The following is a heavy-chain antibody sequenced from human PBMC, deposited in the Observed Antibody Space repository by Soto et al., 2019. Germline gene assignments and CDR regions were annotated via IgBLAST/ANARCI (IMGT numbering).Heavy chain of an antibody. CDR1: GFTFTNYA. D-gene: IGHD2-2*01. J-gene: IGHJ4*02. CDR2: ISGSGGTT. CDR3: VKTCDSTSCSLYDY. V-gene: IGHV3-23*01. Sequence: SLRLSCAVSGFTFTNYAMTWVRQAPGKGLEWVSTISGSGGTTYYADSVKGRFTISRDNSKSTLFLQMNSLRAEDTAVYYCVKTCDSTSCSLYDYWGQGTLVTVSS.